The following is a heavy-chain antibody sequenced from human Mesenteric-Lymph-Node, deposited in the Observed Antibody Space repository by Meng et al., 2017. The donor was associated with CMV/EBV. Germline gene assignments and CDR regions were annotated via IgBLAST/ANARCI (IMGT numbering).Heavy chain of an antibody. Sequence: TVSGASVSSGSYYWSWIRQPPGKGLEWIGEINHSGSTNYNPSLKSRVTISVDTSKNQFSLKLSSVTAADTAVYYCARDNIVATAFDYWGQGTLVTVSS. D-gene: IGHD5-12*01. J-gene: IGHJ4*02. CDR1: GASVSSGSYY. CDR2: INHSGST. CDR3: ARDNIVATAFDY. V-gene: IGHV4-61*01.